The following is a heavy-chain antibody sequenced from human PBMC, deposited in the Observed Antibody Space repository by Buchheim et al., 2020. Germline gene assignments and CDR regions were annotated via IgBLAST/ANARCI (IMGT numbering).Heavy chain of an antibody. CDR1: GYTLIGYY. J-gene: IGHJ4*02. CDR2: YNPKTGDT. V-gene: IGHV1-2*06. D-gene: IGHD3-22*01. Sequence: QVVLEQSGAEMRKPGASVKVSCKASGYTLIGYYMDWVRQAPGQGPEWMGRYNPKTGDTNSAQKFQDRVPLTGDTSISTVYLELSRLGTDDSAVYYCARASPYDFDSSGFYVNDYWGQGTL. CDR3: ARASPYDFDSSGFYVNDY.